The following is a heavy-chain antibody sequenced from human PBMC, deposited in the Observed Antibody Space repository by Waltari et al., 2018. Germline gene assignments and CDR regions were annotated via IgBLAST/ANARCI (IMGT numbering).Heavy chain of an antibody. CDR2: ISSGKSYI. Sequence: EVQLVESGGGLVKPGGSLRLSCAASGFTFSNFGMNWVRQAPGKGLEGVSSISSGKSYISYADSVKGRFTISRDNAKNSLYLQMNSLRAEDTAVYYCARENTMVRGAPFDYWGQGTLVTVSS. D-gene: IGHD3-10*01. CDR1: GFTFSNFG. CDR3: ARENTMVRGAPFDY. V-gene: IGHV3-21*01. J-gene: IGHJ4*02.